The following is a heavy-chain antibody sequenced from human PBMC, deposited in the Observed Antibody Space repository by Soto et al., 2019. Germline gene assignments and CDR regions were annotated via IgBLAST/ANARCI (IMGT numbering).Heavy chain of an antibody. Sequence: QVQLVQSGAEVKKPGSSVKVSCKASGGTFSSYAISWVRQAPGQGLEWMGGIIPIFGTANYAQKFQGRVTITADESTSTAYMELSILRSEDTAVYYCARESDRGAAAGAAYWGQGTLVTVSS. D-gene: IGHD6-13*01. J-gene: IGHJ4*02. V-gene: IGHV1-69*01. CDR2: IIPIFGTA. CDR3: ARESDRGAAAGAAY. CDR1: GGTFSSYA.